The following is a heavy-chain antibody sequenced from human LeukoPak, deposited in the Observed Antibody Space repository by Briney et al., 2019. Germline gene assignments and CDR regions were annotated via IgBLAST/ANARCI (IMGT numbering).Heavy chain of an antibody. CDR3: ARVAEAAAFDS. CDR1: GFTFSTYS. Sequence: GGSLRLSCAASGFTFSTYSMNWVRQAPGKGLEWVSSISSNSRYIYYADSMRGRFTISRDNAKNSLYLQMNSLKPEDTAVYYCARVAEAAAFDSXGQGTLVTVSS. CDR2: ISSNSRYI. D-gene: IGHD6-13*01. V-gene: IGHV3-21*06. J-gene: IGHJ4*02.